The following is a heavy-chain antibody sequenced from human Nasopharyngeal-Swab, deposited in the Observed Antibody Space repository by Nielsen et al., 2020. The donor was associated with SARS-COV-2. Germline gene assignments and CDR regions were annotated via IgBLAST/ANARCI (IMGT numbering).Heavy chain of an antibody. V-gene: IGHV3-30*18. CDR1: GFTFSTYD. Sequence: GESLKISCAASGFTFSTYDMHWVRQTPGGGLEWVAVISFDGREKNYADSVKGRFTVSRDSSKNRLYLQMNSLRAEDTAVYLCAKDMYSNSAFDSWGQGTLVTVSS. CDR3: AKDMYSNSAFDS. J-gene: IGHJ4*02. D-gene: IGHD5-18*01. CDR2: ISFDGREK.